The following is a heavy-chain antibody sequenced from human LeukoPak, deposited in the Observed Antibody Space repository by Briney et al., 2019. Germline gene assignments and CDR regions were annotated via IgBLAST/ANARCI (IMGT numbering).Heavy chain of an antibody. D-gene: IGHD3-22*01. CDR2: IYSGGST. CDR3: ARETTYYYDSSGYSGYYFDY. J-gene: IGHJ4*02. V-gene: IGHV3-53*01. Sequence: PGGSLRLSCAASGFTVSSNYMSWVRQAPGKGLEWVSVIYSGGSTYYADSVKGRFTISRDNSKNTLYLQMNSLRAEDTAVYYCARETTYYYDSSGYSGYYFDYWGQGTLVTVSS. CDR1: GFTVSSNY.